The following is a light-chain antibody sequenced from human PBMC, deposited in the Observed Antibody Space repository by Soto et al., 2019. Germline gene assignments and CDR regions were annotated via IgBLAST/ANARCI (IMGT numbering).Light chain of an antibody. Sequence: EVVMTQSPATLSVSPGERVTFSCRASQSVTTNLAWYQHKPGQSPRLLISDASTGASGIPPRFSGSGSGTEFTLTIDRLQSADFAVYYCQQYDRWPVTFGGGTKVDIX. CDR2: DAS. CDR3: QQYDRWPVT. V-gene: IGKV3-15*01. J-gene: IGKJ4*01. CDR1: QSVTTN.